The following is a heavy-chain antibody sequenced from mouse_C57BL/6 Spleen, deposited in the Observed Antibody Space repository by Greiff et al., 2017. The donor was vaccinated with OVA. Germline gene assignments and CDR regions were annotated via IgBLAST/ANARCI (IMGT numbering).Heavy chain of an antibody. CDR2: ISYDGSN. J-gene: IGHJ2*01. V-gene: IGHV3-6*01. Sequence: VQLKESGPGLVKPSQSLSLTCSVTGYSITSGYYWNWIRQFPGNKLEWMGYISYDGSNNYNPSLKNRISITRDTSKNQFFLKLNSVTTEDTATYYCAREGTMVTGGGYFDYWGQGTTLTVSS. D-gene: IGHD2-2*01. CDR3: AREGTMVTGGGYFDY. CDR1: GYSITSGYY.